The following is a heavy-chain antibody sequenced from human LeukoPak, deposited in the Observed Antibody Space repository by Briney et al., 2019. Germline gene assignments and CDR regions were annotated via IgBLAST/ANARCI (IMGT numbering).Heavy chain of an antibody. V-gene: IGHV3-23*01. CDR2: ISGSGGST. CDR1: GFTFSSYS. J-gene: IGHJ6*02. Sequence: PGGSLRLSCAASGFTFSSYSMNWVRQAPGKGLEWVSAISGSGGSTYYADSVKGRFTISRDNSKNTLYLQMNSLRAEDTAVYYCAKSGYGDDYYDFWSGYYSTLYYYYYGKDVWGQGTTVTVSS. CDR3: AKSGYGDDYYDFWSGYYSTLYYYYYGKDV. D-gene: IGHD3-3*01.